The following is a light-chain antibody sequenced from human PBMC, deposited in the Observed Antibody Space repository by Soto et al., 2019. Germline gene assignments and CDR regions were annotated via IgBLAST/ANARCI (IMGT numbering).Light chain of an antibody. CDR1: QTVSTN. Sequence: EVVMTQTPAILSVSPGERATLSCRASQTVSTNLAWYQQKPGQAPRLLIYGASTRATGIPARFSGSGSATEFTLTISSLQSEDFAVYYCQHYNNWPSWTFGQGTKVEIK. V-gene: IGKV3-15*01. CDR2: GAS. CDR3: QHYNNWPSWT. J-gene: IGKJ1*01.